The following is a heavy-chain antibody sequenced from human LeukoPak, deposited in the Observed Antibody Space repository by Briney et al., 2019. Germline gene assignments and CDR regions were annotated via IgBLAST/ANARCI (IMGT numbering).Heavy chain of an antibody. CDR3: ARGPQLRFLEWLLGTYYFDY. J-gene: IGHJ4*02. V-gene: IGHV1-69*01. Sequence: GSSVKVSCKASGGTFSSYAISWVRQAPGQGLEWMGGTIPIFGTANYAQKFQGRVTITADESTSTAYMELSSLRSEDTAVYYCARGPQLRFLEWLLGTYYFDYWGQGTLVTVSS. D-gene: IGHD3-3*01. CDR2: TIPIFGTA. CDR1: GGTFSSYA.